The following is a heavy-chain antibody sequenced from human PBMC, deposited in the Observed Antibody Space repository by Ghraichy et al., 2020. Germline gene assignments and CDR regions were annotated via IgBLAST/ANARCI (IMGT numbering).Heavy chain of an antibody. CDR2: ISSSSSTI. CDR1: GFTFSSYS. V-gene: IGHV3-48*01. D-gene: IGHD6-13*01. Sequence: GSLRLSCAASGFTFSSYSMNWVRQAPGKGLEWVSYISSSSSTIYYADSVKGRFTISRDNAKNSLYLQMNSLRAEDTAVYYCARDLGIAAAGNGYWGQGTLVTVSS. CDR3: ARDLGIAAAGNGY. J-gene: IGHJ4*02.